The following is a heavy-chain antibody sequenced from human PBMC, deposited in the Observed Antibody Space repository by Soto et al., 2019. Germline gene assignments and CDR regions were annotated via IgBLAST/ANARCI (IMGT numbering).Heavy chain of an antibody. CDR2: IDPSGDST. D-gene: IGHD3-10*01. J-gene: IGHJ6*02. V-gene: IGHV1-46*03. CDR1: GYTFTSFY. CDR3: RRVYGPGTQNFYYGMDV. Sequence: QEQLVQSGAEVKKPGASVKVSCKASGYTFTSFYIHWVRQAPGQGLEWMGIIDPSGDSTNYAQKFQGRXTXTXHTSTSTVYMDLSSLRSEDTAVYYCRRVYGPGTQNFYYGMDVWGQGTTVTVSS.